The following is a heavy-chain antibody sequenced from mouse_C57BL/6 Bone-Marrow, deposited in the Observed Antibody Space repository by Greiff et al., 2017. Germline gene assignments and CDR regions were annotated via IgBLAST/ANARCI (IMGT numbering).Heavy chain of an antibody. Sequence: VKLQQPGAELVKPGASVKLSCKASGYTFTSYWMHWVKQRPGQGLEWIGMIHPNSGSTNYNEKFKSKATLTVDKSSSTAYMQLSSLTSEDSAVYYCARFRAFRLGDYWGQGTTLTVSS. D-gene: IGHD3-3*01. V-gene: IGHV1-64*01. CDR3: ARFRAFRLGDY. CDR1: GYTFTSYW. CDR2: IHPNSGST. J-gene: IGHJ2*01.